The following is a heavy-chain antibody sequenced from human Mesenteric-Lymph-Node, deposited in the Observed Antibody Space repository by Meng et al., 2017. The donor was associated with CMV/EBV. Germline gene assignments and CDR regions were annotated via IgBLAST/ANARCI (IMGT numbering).Heavy chain of an antibody. J-gene: IGHJ4*02. D-gene: IGHD1-26*01. CDR2: ISSSGSTI. Sequence: GESLKISCAASGFTFSDYYMSWIRQAPGKGLEWVSYISSSGSTIYYADSVKGRFTISRDNAKNSLYLQMNSLRAEDTAVYYCARVLVGATGALGYWGQGNLVTVSS. CDR3: ARVLVGATGALGY. V-gene: IGHV3-11*01. CDR1: GFTFSDYY.